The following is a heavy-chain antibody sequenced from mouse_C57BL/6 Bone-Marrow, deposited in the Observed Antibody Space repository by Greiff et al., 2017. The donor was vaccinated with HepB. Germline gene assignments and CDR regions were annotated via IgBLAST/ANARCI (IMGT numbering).Heavy chain of an antibody. Sequence: VKLIESGAELVRPGASVKLSCKASGYTFTDYYINWVKQRPGQGLEWIARIYPGSGNTYYNEKFKGKATLTAEKSSSTAYMQLSSLTSEDSAVYFCARSDYYDYDGFDYWGQGTTLTVSS. CDR1: GYTFTDYY. J-gene: IGHJ2*01. CDR2: IYPGSGNT. CDR3: ARSDYYDYDGFDY. D-gene: IGHD2-4*01. V-gene: IGHV1-76*01.